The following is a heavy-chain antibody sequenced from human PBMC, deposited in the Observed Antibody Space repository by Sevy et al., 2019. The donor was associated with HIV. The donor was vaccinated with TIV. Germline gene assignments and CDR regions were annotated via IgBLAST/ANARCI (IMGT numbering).Heavy chain of an antibody. D-gene: IGHD1-26*01. CDR2: ISGSGGST. Sequence: GGSLRLSCVASGFTFSSYAMNWVRQAPGKGLEWVSSISGSGGSTYYADSVKGRFTISRDNSRSTLYLQMSSLRGEDTAIYYGAKGDTNGYYPSFDYWGQGTLVTVSS. CDR1: GFTFSSYA. CDR3: AKGDTNGYYPSFDY. V-gene: IGHV3-23*01. J-gene: IGHJ4*02.